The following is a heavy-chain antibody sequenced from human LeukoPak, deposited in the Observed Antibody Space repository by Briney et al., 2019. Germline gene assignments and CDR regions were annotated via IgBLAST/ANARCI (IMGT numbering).Heavy chain of an antibody. Sequence: GGSLRLSCAASGFTFSSYGMHWVRQAPGKGLEWVAVISYDGSNKYYADSVKGRFTISRDNSKNTLYLQMNSLRAEDTAVYYCAKGGTYYDSSGYLDYWGQGTLVTVSS. CDR3: AKGGTYYDSSGYLDY. V-gene: IGHV3-30*18. CDR2: ISYDGSNK. D-gene: IGHD3-22*01. J-gene: IGHJ4*01. CDR1: GFTFSSYG.